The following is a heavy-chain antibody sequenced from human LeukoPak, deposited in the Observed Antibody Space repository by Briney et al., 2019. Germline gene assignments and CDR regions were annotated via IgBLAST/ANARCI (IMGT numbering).Heavy chain of an antibody. CDR2: IYSGGST. D-gene: IGHD3-10*01. J-gene: IGHJ4*02. Sequence: PGGSLRLSCAASGFTVSSNYMSWVRQAPGKGLEWVSVIYSGGSTYYADSVKGRFTISRDNSRNTLYLQMNSLRAEDTAVYFCARVEYGSGSHFDYWGQGTLVTVSS. CDR1: GFTVSSNY. CDR3: ARVEYGSGSHFDY. V-gene: IGHV3-53*01.